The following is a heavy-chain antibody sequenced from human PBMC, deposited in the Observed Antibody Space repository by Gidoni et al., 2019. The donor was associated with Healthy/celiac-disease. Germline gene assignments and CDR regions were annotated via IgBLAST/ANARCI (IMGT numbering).Heavy chain of an antibody. CDR3: ARAVDIAARPANGFDP. CDR1: GYSISSGYY. J-gene: IGHJ5*02. CDR2: IYHSGST. D-gene: IGHD6-6*01. Sequence: VKPSETLSLTCAVSGYSISSGYYWGWIRQPPGKGLEWIGSIYHSGSTYYNPSLKSRVTISVDTSKNQFSLKLSSVTAADTAVYYGARAVDIAARPANGFDPWGQGTLVTVSS. V-gene: IGHV4-38-2*01.